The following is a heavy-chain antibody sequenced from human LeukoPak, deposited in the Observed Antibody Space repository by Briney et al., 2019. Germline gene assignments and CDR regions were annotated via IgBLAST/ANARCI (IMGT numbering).Heavy chain of an antibody. CDR2: IRYDGNDD. CDR3: ARWGIVGHDAFDL. CDR1: GFTFNRFG. D-gene: IGHD1-26*01. Sequence: GGSLRLSCAGSGFTFNRFGIHWVRQAPGKGLEWVALIRYDGNDDWYGDSAKCRFTIARDNSRDTVHLQMDGLRDEDTAVYYCARWGIVGHDAFDLWGQGTMVTVSS. J-gene: IGHJ3*01. V-gene: IGHV3-33*01.